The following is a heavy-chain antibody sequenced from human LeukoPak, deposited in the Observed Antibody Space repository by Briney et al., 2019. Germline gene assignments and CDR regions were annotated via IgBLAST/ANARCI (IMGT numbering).Heavy chain of an antibody. J-gene: IGHJ5*02. CDR3: ARASPGRQQLVWWFDP. Sequence: PSETLSLTCTVSGGSISSGGYYWSWIRQHPGKGLEWIGYIYYSGSTYYNPSLKSRVTISVDTSKNQFSLKLSSVTAADTAVYYCARASPGRQQLVWWFDPWGQGTLVTVSS. V-gene: IGHV4-31*03. CDR1: GGSISSGGYY. D-gene: IGHD6-13*01. CDR2: IYYSGST.